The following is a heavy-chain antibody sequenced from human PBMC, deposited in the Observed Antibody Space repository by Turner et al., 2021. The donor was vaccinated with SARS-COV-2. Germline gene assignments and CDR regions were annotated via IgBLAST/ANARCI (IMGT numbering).Heavy chain of an antibody. CDR2: IYYSGST. V-gene: IGHV4-39*01. Sequence: QLQLQESGPGLGKRSETLSLTCTVSGGSISSSSYYWGWIRQPPGKGLEWIGSIYYSGSTYYNPSLKSRVTISVDTSKNQFSLKLTSVTAADTAVYFCARHWEVAAAAYLARFDPWGQGTLVTVSS. CDR1: GGSISSSSYY. D-gene: IGHD6-13*01. J-gene: IGHJ5*02. CDR3: ARHWEVAAAAYLARFDP.